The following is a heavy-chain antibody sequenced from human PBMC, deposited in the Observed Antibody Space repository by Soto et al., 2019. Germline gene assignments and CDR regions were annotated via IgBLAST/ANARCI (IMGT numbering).Heavy chain of an antibody. CDR1: GFTFSTYA. J-gene: IGHJ4*02. CDR2: LSGSGGTT. D-gene: IGHD3-10*01. V-gene: IGHV3-23*01. Sequence: GSLRLSCSTSGFTFSTYAMNWVRQAPGKGLEWVSALSGSGGTTYYADSVRGRFTISRDNSKNTLFLQMSSLRAKDTALYYCAKQRAGYGSGSDTFYFDFWGQGTLVTVSS. CDR3: AKQRAGYGSGSDTFYFDF.